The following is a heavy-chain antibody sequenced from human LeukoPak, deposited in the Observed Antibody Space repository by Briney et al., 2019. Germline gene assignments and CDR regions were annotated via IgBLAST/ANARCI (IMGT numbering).Heavy chain of an antibody. CDR1: GFSFSSYS. CDR2: ISTVSSYI. D-gene: IGHD3-22*01. V-gene: IGHV3-21*01. Sequence: PGGSLRLSCAASGFSFSSYSFNWVRQAPGKGLEWVSSISTVSSYIYYADSLKGRFTISRNNAKNSVYLQIDSLRAEDSAVYYCARLRRNTDSSGFFYYYDYWGQGTLVTVSS. J-gene: IGHJ4*02. CDR3: ARLRRNTDSSGFFYYYDY.